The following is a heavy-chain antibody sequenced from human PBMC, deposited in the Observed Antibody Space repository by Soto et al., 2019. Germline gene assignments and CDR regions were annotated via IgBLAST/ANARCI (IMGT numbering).Heavy chain of an antibody. Sequence: ASVKVSCKASGFSITNYHMHLVRQAPGQGLEWMGVITPLGGATTYAQKFQGRVTMTADMSTTNVHMDLSSLRSDDTAVYYCAGELVGAISRSDAIDIWGQGTMVTVSS. V-gene: IGHV1-46*01. CDR2: ITPLGGAT. D-gene: IGHD1-26*01. CDR3: AGELVGAISRSDAIDI. J-gene: IGHJ3*02. CDR1: GFSITNYH.